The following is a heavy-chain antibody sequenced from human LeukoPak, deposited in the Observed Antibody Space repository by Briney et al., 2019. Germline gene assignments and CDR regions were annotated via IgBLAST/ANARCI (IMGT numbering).Heavy chain of an antibody. Sequence: SETLSLNCPVSGRSISSNTYYWDWIRQPPGKGLAWIGSIYYGGSTYYNPSLKSRVIISVDTSKNQFSLKLSSVTAADTAVYYCARAYYYASSAFDIWGQGTMVTVSS. J-gene: IGHJ3*02. CDR1: GRSISSNTYY. CDR2: IYYGGST. V-gene: IGHV4-39*01. D-gene: IGHD3-22*01. CDR3: ARAYYYASSAFDI.